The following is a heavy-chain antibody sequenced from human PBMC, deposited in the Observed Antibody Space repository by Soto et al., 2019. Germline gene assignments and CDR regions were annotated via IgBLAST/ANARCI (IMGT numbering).Heavy chain of an antibody. CDR2: INPNRGGT. CDR1: GYTFTGYY. Sequence: QVQLVQSGAEVKKPGASVKVSCKASGYTFTGYYMHWVRQAPGQGLEWMGWINPNRGGTNYTQKFQGWVTMTRDPPISTAYMELSRLRSDDTAVYYCARAPLGSGSYYNWFDPWGQGTLVTVSS. J-gene: IGHJ5*02. V-gene: IGHV1-2*04. CDR3: ARAPLGSGSYYNWFDP. D-gene: IGHD3-10*01.